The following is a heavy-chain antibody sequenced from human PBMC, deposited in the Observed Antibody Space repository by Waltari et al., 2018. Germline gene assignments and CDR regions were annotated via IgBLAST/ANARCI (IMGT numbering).Heavy chain of an antibody. CDR3: ARDDYYYGMDV. V-gene: IGHV4-59*01. CDR2: IYYSGST. CDR1: GGSISSYY. J-gene: IGHJ6*02. Sequence: QVQLQESGPGLVKPSETLSLTCTVSGGSISSYYCSWIRQPPGKGLEWIGYIYYSGSTNYNPSLKSRVTISVDTSKNQFSLKLSSVTAADTAVYYCARDDYYYGMDVWGQGTTVTVSS.